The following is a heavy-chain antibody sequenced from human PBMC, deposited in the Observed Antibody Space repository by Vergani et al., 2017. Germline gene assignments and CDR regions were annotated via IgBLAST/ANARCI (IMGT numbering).Heavy chain of an antibody. Sequence: EVQLLQSEGAVVQPGGPLRLSRVASGFTLSSHAMSWVRQGHGQGLEWVSSIKNTGDSTHYADSVKGRFTISRDNYKNTLCLQMNSLRVEDRAVYYCGIGSDNYNWGQGTLVTVSS. V-gene: IGHV3-23*01. CDR3: GIGSDNYN. CDR2: IKNTGDST. CDR1: GFTLSSHA. J-gene: IGHJ4*02. D-gene: IGHD5-24*01.